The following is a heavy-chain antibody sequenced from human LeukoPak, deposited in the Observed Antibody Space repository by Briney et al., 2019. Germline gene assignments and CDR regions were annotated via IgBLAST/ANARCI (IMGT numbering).Heavy chain of an antibody. CDR1: GFTFSSYG. CDR3: ARDLWAAAGAFDI. J-gene: IGHJ3*02. CDR2: IKQDGSEK. D-gene: IGHD6-13*01. V-gene: IGHV3-7*01. Sequence: GGSLRLSCAASGFTFSSYGMHWVRQAPGKGLEWVANIKQDGSEKYYVDSVEGRFTISRDNAKNSLYLQMNSLRAEDTAVYYCARDLWAAAGAFDIWGQGTMVTVSS.